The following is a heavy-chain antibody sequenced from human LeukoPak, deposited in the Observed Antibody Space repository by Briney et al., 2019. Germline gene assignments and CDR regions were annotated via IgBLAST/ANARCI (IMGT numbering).Heavy chain of an antibody. CDR3: ARDPAGSPGGY. J-gene: IGHJ4*02. D-gene: IGHD6-25*01. Sequence: SVTVSCKAFGGTFSSYAISWVRQAPGQGLEWMGRIIPSLGIANYAQKFQGRVTITADKSTSTAYMELSSLRSEDTAVYYCARDPAGSPGGYWGQGTLVTVSS. CDR1: GGTFSSYA. CDR2: IIPSLGIA. V-gene: IGHV1-69*04.